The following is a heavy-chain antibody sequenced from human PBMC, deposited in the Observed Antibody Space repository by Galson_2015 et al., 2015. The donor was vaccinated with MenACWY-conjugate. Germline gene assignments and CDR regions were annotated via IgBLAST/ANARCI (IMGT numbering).Heavy chain of an antibody. CDR1: GFTFSSYS. CDR2: ISSSSSTI. Sequence: SLRLSCAASGFTFSSYSMNWVRQAPGKGLEWVSYISSSSSTIYYADSVKGRFTISRDNAKNSLYLQMNSLRDEDTAVYYCARVGSSTSRRDYGGIDVWGQGTTVTVSS. V-gene: IGHV3-48*02. CDR3: ARVGSSTSRRDYGGIDV. J-gene: IGHJ6*02. D-gene: IGHD2-2*01.